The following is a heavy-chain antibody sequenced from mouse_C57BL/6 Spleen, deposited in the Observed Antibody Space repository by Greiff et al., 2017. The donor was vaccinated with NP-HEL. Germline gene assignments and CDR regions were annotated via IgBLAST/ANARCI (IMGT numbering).Heavy chain of an antibody. CDR2: IYPGDGDT. J-gene: IGHJ2*01. Sequence: QVQLQQSGAELVKPGASVKISCKASGYAFSSYWMNWVKQRPGKGLEWIGQIYPGDGDTNYNGKFKGKATLTADKSSSTAYMQLSSLTSEDSAVYFCARRGAFITTVVAPFDYWGQGTTHTVSS. CDR3: ARRGAFITTVVAPFDY. V-gene: IGHV1-80*01. D-gene: IGHD1-1*01. CDR1: GYAFSSYW.